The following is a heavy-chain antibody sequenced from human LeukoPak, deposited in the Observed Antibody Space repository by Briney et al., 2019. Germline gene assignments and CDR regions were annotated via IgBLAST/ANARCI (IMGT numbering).Heavy chain of an antibody. CDR3: AKHFYYDSSGYPDY. D-gene: IGHD3-22*01. Sequence: GESLKISCKGSGYSFTSYWIGWVRQMPGKGLEWMGIIYPGDSDTRYCPSFQGQVTTSAGKSISTAYLQWSSLKASYTAMYYCAKHFYYDSSGYPDYWGQGALVTVSS. CDR1: GYSFTSYW. J-gene: IGHJ4*02. V-gene: IGHV5-51*01. CDR2: IYPGDSDT.